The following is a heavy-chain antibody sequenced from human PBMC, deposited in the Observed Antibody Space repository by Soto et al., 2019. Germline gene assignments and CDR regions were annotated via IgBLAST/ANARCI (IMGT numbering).Heavy chain of an antibody. Sequence: QVQLQESGPGLVKPSQTLSLTCTVSGGSISSGGYYWSWIRQHPGKGLEWIGYIYYSGSTYYNPSLKSRVTISVDTSKNQFSLKLSSVIAADTSVYYCASERRIGLAVARYNWFDPWGQGTLVTVSS. CDR1: GGSISSGGYY. V-gene: IGHV4-31*03. CDR2: IYYSGST. CDR3: ASERRIGLAVARYNWFDP. J-gene: IGHJ5*02. D-gene: IGHD6-19*01.